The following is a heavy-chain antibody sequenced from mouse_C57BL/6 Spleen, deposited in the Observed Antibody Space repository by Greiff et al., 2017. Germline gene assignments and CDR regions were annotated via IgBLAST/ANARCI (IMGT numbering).Heavy chain of an antibody. V-gene: IGHV1-50*01. CDR2: IDPSDSYT. J-gene: IGHJ2*01. Sequence: QVHVKQPGAELVKPGASVKLSCKASGYTFTSYWMQWVKQRPGQGLEWIGEIDPSDSYTNYNQKFKGKATLTVDTSSSTAYMQLSSLTSEDSAVYYCARRVHYFDYWGQGTTLTVSS. CDR3: ARRVHYFDY. CDR1: GYTFTSYW.